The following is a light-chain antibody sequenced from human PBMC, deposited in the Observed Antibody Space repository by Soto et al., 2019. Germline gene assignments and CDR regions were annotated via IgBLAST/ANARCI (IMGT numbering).Light chain of an antibody. V-gene: IGKV3-11*01. CDR2: DAS. CDR1: QSVSSY. J-gene: IGKJ5*01. Sequence: EIVLTQSPATLSLSPGERATLSCRASQSVSSYLAWYQQKPGQAPRLLIYDASNRANGVPARFGGSGSGTDFTLTINSLEPEDFAVYYCQQRNVWPPITFGQGTRLEI. CDR3: QQRNVWPPIT.